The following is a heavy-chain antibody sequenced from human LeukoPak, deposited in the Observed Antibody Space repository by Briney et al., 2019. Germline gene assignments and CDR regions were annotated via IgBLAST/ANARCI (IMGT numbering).Heavy chain of an antibody. CDR3: AKGSNTKYCSSTSCYISYYGMDV. V-gene: IGHV3-23*01. Sequence: PGGFLRLSCAASGFTFSSYAMRWVRQAPGKGLEWVSAISPSSGTFYADSVKGRFTISRDNSKNTLYLQMNSLRAEDTAVYYCAKGSNTKYCSSTSCYISYYGMDVWGQGTTVTVSS. J-gene: IGHJ6*02. CDR1: GFTFSSYA. CDR2: ISPSSGT. D-gene: IGHD2-2*02.